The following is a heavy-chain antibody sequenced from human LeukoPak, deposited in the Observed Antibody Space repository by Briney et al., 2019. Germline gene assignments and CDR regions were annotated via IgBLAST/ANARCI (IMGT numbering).Heavy chain of an antibody. D-gene: IGHD6-13*01. CDR1: GGSISSYY. J-gene: IGHJ4*02. CDR2: IYYSGST. Sequence: SETLSLTCTVSGGSISSYYWNWIRQPPGKGLEWIGYIYYSGSTNYNPSLKSRVTISVDTSKNQFSLELSSVTAADTAVYYCARTASSSGYSSSWLYYFDYWGQGTLVTVSS. V-gene: IGHV4-59*01. CDR3: ARTASSSGYSSSWLYYFDY.